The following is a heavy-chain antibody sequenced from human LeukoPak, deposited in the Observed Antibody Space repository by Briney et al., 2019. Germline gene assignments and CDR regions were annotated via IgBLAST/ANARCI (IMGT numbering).Heavy chain of an antibody. J-gene: IGHJ5*02. D-gene: IGHD3-22*01. CDR3: AKDQVDYYDSSGYLNWFDP. V-gene: IGHV3-21*04. Sequence: GGSLRLSCAASGFTFSSYSMNWVRQAPGKGLEWVSSISSSSSYIYYADSVKGRFTISRDNSKNTLYLQMNSLRAEDTAVYYCAKDQVDYYDSSGYLNWFDPWGQGTLVTVSS. CDR1: GFTFSSYS. CDR2: ISSSSSYI.